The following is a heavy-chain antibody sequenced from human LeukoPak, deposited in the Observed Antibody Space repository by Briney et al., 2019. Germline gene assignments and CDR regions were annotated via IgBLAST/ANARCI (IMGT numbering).Heavy chain of an antibody. Sequence: ASVKVSCEASGYTFTGYYMHWVRQAPGQGLEWMGWINPNSGGTNYAQKFQGRVTMTTDTSTSTAYMELRSLRSDDTAVYYCARGRRWLQAFGYWGQGTLVTVSS. CDR2: INPNSGGT. CDR3: ARGRRWLQAFGY. V-gene: IGHV1-2*02. D-gene: IGHD5-24*01. J-gene: IGHJ4*02. CDR1: GYTFTGYY.